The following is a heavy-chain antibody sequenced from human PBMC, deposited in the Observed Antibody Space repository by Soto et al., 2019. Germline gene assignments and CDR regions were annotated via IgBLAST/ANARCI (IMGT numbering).Heavy chain of an antibody. CDR3: ARPSGYIYTHWAFDY. Sequence: PGESLKISCKGSGYNFTSYRITWVRQMPGKGLEWMGRIDPNDSETNYNPSFQGHVTISADKSISTAYLQWSSLKASDTAMYYCARPSGYIYTHWAFDYWGQGTLVTVYS. V-gene: IGHV5-10-1*01. D-gene: IGHD5-18*01. J-gene: IGHJ4*02. CDR2: IDPNDSET. CDR1: GYNFTSYR.